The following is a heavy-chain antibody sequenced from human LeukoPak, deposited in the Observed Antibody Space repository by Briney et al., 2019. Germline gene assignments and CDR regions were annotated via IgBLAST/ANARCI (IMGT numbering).Heavy chain of an antibody. CDR3: ARDLGSGSRFGY. CDR2: ISSSSSYI. CDR1: GFTFSSYS. V-gene: IGHV3-21*01. J-gene: IGHJ4*02. Sequence: PGGSLRLSCAASGFTFSSYSMNWVRQAPGKGLEWVSSISSSSSYIYYADSVKGRFTISRDNAKNSLYLQMNSLRAEDTAVYYCARDLGSGSRFGYWGQGTLVTVSS. D-gene: IGHD6-25*01.